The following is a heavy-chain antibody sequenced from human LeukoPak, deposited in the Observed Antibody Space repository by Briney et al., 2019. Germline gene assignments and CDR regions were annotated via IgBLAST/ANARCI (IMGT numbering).Heavy chain of an antibody. D-gene: IGHD3-22*01. Sequence: ASETLSLTCTVYGGSISSSSYYWGWIRQPPGKGLDWIGSIYYSGSTNYKPSLKSRVTISVETSKNQFSLKLRSVTAADTAVYYCARVTGYMIEDYFDYWGQGTLVTVSS. CDR3: ARVTGYMIEDYFDY. CDR1: GGSISSSSYY. V-gene: IGHV4-39*07. CDR2: IYYSGST. J-gene: IGHJ4*02.